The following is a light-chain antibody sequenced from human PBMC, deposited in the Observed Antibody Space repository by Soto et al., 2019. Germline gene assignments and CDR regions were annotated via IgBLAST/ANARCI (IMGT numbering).Light chain of an antibody. CDR1: QSVTSD. Sequence: EIVLTQSPGTLSLSPGERATLSCRASQSVTSDLAWYQQKPGQAPRLLIYGASNRATGIPDRFSGSGSGIDFTLTVSRLEPEDFAVYYCQHYGSSRTFGQGNKVEI. CDR2: GAS. CDR3: QHYGSSRT. J-gene: IGKJ1*01. V-gene: IGKV3-20*01.